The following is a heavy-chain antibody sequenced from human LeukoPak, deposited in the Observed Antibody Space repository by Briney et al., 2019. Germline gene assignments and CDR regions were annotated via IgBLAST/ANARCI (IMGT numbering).Heavy chain of an antibody. Sequence: PSETLSLTCAVSGVSINSNYWWTWVRQSPGKGLEWIGEIYHTGSVNYNLSLESRVTISRDRSKNQFSLMLRSVTAADTAVYYCARHYDLWSGYNYWGQGLLVTVSS. J-gene: IGHJ4*02. CDR2: IYHTGSV. CDR3: ARHYDLWSGYNY. D-gene: IGHD3-3*01. V-gene: IGHV4-4*02. CDR1: GVSINSNYW.